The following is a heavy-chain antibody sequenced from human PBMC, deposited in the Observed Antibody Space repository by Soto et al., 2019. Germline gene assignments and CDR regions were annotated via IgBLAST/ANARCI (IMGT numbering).Heavy chain of an antibody. D-gene: IGHD5-12*01. V-gene: IGHV1-69*13. CDR2: IIPIFGTA. CDR1: GGTFSSYA. Sequence: ASVKVSCKASGGTFSSYAISWVRQAPGQGLEWMGGIIPIFGTANYAQKFQGRVTITADESTSTAYMELSSLRSEDTAVYYCATGMATIRSDTFDYWGQGTLVTVSS. CDR3: ATGMATIRSDTFDY. J-gene: IGHJ4*02.